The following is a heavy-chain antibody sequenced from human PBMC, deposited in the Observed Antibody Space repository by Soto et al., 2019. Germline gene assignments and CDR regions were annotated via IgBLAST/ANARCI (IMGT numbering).Heavy chain of an antibody. CDR1: GGTFSSYA. J-gene: IGHJ4*02. CDR3: ARTHEITGTTFNY. V-gene: IGHV1-69*13. D-gene: IGHD1-7*01. Sequence: ASAKVSCKAPGGTFSSYAIRWVRQAPGHGLEWMGGIIPIFGTANYAQKFQGRVTITADESTSTAYMELSSLRSEDTAVYYCARTHEITGTTFNYWSQGTLVTVSS. CDR2: IIPIFGTA.